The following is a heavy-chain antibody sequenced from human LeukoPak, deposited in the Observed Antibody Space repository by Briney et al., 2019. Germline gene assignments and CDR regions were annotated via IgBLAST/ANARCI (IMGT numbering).Heavy chain of an antibody. V-gene: IGHV3-30*18. CDR2: ISYDGSNK. CDR3: AKEGGSGWALDY. D-gene: IGHD6-19*01. CDR1: GFTFSSDG. J-gene: IGHJ4*02. Sequence: PGGALRLSCAASGFTFSSDGMHWVRQAPGKGGEGGAVISYDGSNKYYADSVKGGFTISRDNSKNTLYLQMNSLRAEDTAVYYCAKEGGSGWALDYWGQGTLVTVSS.